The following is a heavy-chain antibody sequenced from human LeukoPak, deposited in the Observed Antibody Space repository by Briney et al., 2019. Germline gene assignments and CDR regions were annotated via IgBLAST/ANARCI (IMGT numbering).Heavy chain of an antibody. CDR2: IIPIFGTA. V-gene: IGHV1-69*13. CDR3: ARGDDYGGAWYYFDY. D-gene: IGHD4-23*01. CDR1: GGTFSSYA. J-gene: IGHJ4*02. Sequence: SVKVSCKASGGTFSSYAISWVRQAPGQGLEWMGGIIPIFGTANYAQKFQGRVTITADESTSTAYMELSSLRSEDTAVYYCARGDDYGGAWYYFDYWGQGTLVTVSS.